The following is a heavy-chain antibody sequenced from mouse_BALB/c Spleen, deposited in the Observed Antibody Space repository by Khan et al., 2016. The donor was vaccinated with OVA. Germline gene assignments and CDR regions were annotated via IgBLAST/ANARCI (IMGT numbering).Heavy chain of an antibody. D-gene: IGHD1-1*01. V-gene: IGHV1-76*01. CDR2: IYPETGST. CDR3: ARDVGSNYYFDY. Sequence: QVQLMESGAELVRPGASVKLSCKTSGYIFTSYWIHWVKQRPGQGLEWIARIYPETGSTNYTEKCKGKSSLTADKSSSTDYMQLSSLKSAESAVYICARDVGSNYYFDYWGKGTTLRVSS. J-gene: IGHJ2*01. CDR1: GYIFTSYW.